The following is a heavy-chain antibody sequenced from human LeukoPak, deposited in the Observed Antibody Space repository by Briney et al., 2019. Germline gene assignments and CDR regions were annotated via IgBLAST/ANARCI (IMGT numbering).Heavy chain of an antibody. D-gene: IGHD6-13*01. Sequence: ASVKVSCKASGYTFTGYYMHWVRQAPGQGLEWMGWINPNNADTSYAQNFQGRVTMTRDTSISTAYMELSRLRSDDTAVYYCARDLGVHTSSWYGGGNWGQGTLVTVSS. J-gene: IGHJ4*02. CDR3: ARDLGVHTSSWYGGGN. V-gene: IGHV1-2*02. CDR2: INPNNADT. CDR1: GYTFTGYY.